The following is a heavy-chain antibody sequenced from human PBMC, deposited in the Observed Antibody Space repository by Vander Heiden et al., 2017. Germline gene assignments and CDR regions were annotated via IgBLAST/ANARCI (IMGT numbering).Heavy chain of an antibody. CDR1: GFTFSTYS. Sequence: EVQLVESGGGLVQPGGSLRLPCAASGFTFSTYSMNWVRQAPGKGLEWVSYISSSSSTIYYADSVKGRFTISRDNAKNSLYLQMNSLRDEDTAVYYCARLFRAYYYDSSGYYFDYWGQGTLVTVSS. J-gene: IGHJ4*02. CDR2: ISSSSSTI. CDR3: ARLFRAYYYDSSGYYFDY. V-gene: IGHV3-48*02. D-gene: IGHD3-22*01.